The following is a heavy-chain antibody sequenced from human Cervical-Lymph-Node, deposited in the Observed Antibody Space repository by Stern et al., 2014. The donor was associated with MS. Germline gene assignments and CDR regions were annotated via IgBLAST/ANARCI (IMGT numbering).Heavy chain of an antibody. J-gene: IGHJ4*02. V-gene: IGHV3-9*01. CDR3: AKTTVTTRPFEF. CDR1: GFTVNDYS. Sequence: EVQLLESGGGLVQPGRSLRLSCAASGFTVNDYSMHWVRHAPGKGLEWVSGISWDGGSTEYAASVKGRFAISRDNAKNSLFLHMNSLRPEDTAFYYCAKTTVTTRPFEFWGQGTLVTVSS. D-gene: IGHD4-17*01. CDR2: ISWDGGST.